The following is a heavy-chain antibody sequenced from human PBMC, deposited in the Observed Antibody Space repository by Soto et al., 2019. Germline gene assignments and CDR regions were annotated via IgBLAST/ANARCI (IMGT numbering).Heavy chain of an antibody. CDR1: GFTFNTLA. V-gene: IGHV3-33*01. CDR2: IWYDGSNK. CDR3: AREVDYGDYPWGIDY. Sequence: QVQLVESGGGVVQPGRSLRLSCAASGFTFNTLAMHWVRQAPGKGLEWVALIWYDGSNKYYADSVKGRFTISRDNSQNTVYLQMISLGADDTAIYYCAREVDYGDYPWGIDYWGQGTLVTVSS. J-gene: IGHJ4*02. D-gene: IGHD4-17*01.